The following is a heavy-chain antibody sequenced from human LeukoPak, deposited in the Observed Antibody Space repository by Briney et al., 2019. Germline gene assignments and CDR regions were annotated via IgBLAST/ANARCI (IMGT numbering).Heavy chain of an antibody. V-gene: IGHV4-4*07. CDR2: IYSGGNA. CDR1: GGSISSYY. J-gene: IGHJ4*02. Sequence: SETLSLTCTVSGGSISSYYWTWIREPAGKALVSSGHIYSGGNANYNPSLESRVTMSVDTSKNQFSLKLTSLTAADTAVYYCARAHTSSCNGGPCPFFLDFWGQGTLVTVSS. D-gene: IGHD2/OR15-2a*01. CDR3: ARAHTSSCNGGPCPFFLDF.